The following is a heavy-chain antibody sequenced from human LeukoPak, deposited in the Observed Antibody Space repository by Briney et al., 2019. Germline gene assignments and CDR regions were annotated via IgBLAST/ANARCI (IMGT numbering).Heavy chain of an antibody. D-gene: IGHD3-9*01. J-gene: IGHJ1*01. Sequence: GRSLRLSCAASGFTFSSYAMHWVRQAPGKGLEEVAVISLDGSKKYYTDSVKGRFTISRDNSKNTLFLQMNSLRAEDTAVYYCAKDQYYDILTGYYTDAEYFQHWGQGTLVTVSS. CDR1: GFTFSSYA. CDR2: ISLDGSKK. CDR3: AKDQYYDILTGYYTDAEYFQH. V-gene: IGHV3-30*04.